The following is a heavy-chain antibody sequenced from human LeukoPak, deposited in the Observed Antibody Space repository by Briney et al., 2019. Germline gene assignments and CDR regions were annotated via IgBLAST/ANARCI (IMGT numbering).Heavy chain of an antibody. V-gene: IGHV3-30-3*01. CDR3: ARDRIFQGYCSGGSCYHPLGY. Sequence: PGGSLRLSCAASGFTFSSYAMHWVRQAPGKGLEWVAVISYDGSNKYYADSVKGRFTISRDNSKNTLYLQMNSLRAEDTAVYYCARDRIFQGYCSGGSCYHPLGYWGQGTLVTVSS. CDR1: GFTFSSYA. J-gene: IGHJ4*02. D-gene: IGHD2-15*01. CDR2: ISYDGSNK.